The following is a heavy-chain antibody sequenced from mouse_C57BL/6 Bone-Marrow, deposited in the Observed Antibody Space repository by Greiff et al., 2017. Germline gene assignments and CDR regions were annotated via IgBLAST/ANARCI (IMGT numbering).Heavy chain of an antibody. V-gene: IGHV5-6*01. J-gene: IGHJ3*01. CDR3: ASVSWFAY. CDR1: GFTFSSYG. Sequence: EVQGVESGGDLVKPGGSLKLSCAASGFTFSSYGMSWVRQTPDKRLEWVATISSGGSYTSYPDSVKGRFTISRDNAKNTLYLQMSSLKSEDTAMYYCASVSWFAYWGQGTLVTVSA. CDR2: ISSGGSYT.